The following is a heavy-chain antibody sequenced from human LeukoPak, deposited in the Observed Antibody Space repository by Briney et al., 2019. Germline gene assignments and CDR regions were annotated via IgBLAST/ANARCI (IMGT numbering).Heavy chain of an antibody. CDR3: ARQLSYDSSGYPVRYFDY. Sequence: GESLRISRKGSGYSFTSYWIGWVRQMPGKGLEWMGIIYPGDSDTRYSPSFQGQVTISADKSNSTAYLQWSSLKASDTAMYYCARQLSYDSSGYPVRYFDYWGQGTLVTVSS. CDR2: IYPGDSDT. D-gene: IGHD3-22*01. V-gene: IGHV5-51*01. J-gene: IGHJ4*02. CDR1: GYSFTSYW.